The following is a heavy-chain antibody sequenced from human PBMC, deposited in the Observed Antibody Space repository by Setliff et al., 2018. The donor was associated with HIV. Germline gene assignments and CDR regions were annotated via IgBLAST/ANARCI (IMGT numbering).Heavy chain of an antibody. J-gene: IGHJ4*02. CDR2: ISPYNGNT. CDR3: ARGVVFYDDSSGRYVVKYFDY. D-gene: IGHD3-22*01. V-gene: IGHV1-18*01. CDR1: GYSFNSFG. Sequence: ASVKVSCKASGYSFNSFGITWVRQAPGQGLEWMGWISPYNGNTNYAEVLQGRVTMTTDTSTRTAYMELTSLRSDDTAVYYCARGVVFYDDSSGRYVVKYFDYWGQGTLVTVSS.